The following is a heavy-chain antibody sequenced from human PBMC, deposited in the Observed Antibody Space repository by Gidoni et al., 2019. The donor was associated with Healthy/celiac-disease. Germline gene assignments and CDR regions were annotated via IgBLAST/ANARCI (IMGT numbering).Heavy chain of an antibody. CDR1: GFTFSSYA. CDR3: ARRRLWFGESLYYFDY. D-gene: IGHD3-10*01. V-gene: IGHV3-23*04. Sequence: EVQLVESGGGLVQPGGSLRLSCAASGFTFSSYAMSWVRQAPGKGLEWASSISGSGGSTYYADSVKGRFTISRDNSKNTLYLQMNSLRAEDTAVYYCARRRLWFGESLYYFDYWGQGTLVTVSS. CDR2: ISGSGGST. J-gene: IGHJ4*02.